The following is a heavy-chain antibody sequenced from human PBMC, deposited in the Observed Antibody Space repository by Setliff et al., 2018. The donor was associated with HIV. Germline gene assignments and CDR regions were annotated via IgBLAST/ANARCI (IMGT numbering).Heavy chain of an antibody. CDR2: INPDSGGT. CDR1: GGTFTGYY. CDR3: ARDLIRITPHGDLPF. J-gene: IGHJ4*02. D-gene: IGHD2-15*01. V-gene: IGHV1-2*02. Sequence: ASVKVSCKASGGTFTGYYMHWVRQAPGQGLEWMGWINPDSGGTNYAQKFQGRVTMTRDTSISTAYMELSRLRSDDTAVYYCARDLIRITPHGDLPFWGQGTLVTVSS.